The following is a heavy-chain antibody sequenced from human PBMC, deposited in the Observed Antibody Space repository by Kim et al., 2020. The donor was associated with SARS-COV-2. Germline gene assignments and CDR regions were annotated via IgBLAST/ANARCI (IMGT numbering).Heavy chain of an antibody. CDR1: GGSISSSSYY. CDR2: IYYSGST. J-gene: IGHJ6*02. CDR3: ARAGGGGITMVRGVITPYYYYGMDV. D-gene: IGHD3-10*01. Sequence: SETLSLTCTVSGGSISSSSYYWGWIRQPPGKGLEWIGSIYYSGSTYYNPSLKSRVTISVDTSKNQFSLKLSSVTAADTAVYYCARAGGGGITMVRGVITPYYYYGMDVWGQGTTVTVSS. V-gene: IGHV4-39*01.